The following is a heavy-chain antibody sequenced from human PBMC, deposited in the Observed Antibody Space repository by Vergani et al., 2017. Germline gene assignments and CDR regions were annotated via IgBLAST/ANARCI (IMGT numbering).Heavy chain of an antibody. CDR1: GGSISSGSYY. CDR3: ARSRGGYYYGSGSFFDY. D-gene: IGHD3-10*01. J-gene: IGHJ4*02. V-gene: IGHV4-61*02. Sequence: QVQLQESGPGLVKPSQTLSLTCTVSGGSISSGSYYWSWIRQPAGKGLEWIGRIYTSGSTNYNPSLKSRVTISGDTSKNQFSLKLSSVTDADTAVYYCARSRGGYYYGSGSFFDYWGQGTLVTVSS. CDR2: IYTSGST.